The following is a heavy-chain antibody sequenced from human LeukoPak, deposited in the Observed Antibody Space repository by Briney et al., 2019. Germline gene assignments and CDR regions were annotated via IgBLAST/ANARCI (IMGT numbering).Heavy chain of an antibody. D-gene: IGHD3-9*01. Sequence: GASVKASGTASGSTFSSYAISWVRQAPGQGLEWMGGIIPIFGTANYAQTFQGRVTITADESTSTAYMELSSLRSEDTAVYYCARVSLLRYFDWQDYYYYMDVWGKGTTVTISS. CDR1: GSTFSSYA. V-gene: IGHV1-69*01. J-gene: IGHJ6*03. CDR3: ARVSLLRYFDWQDYYYYMDV. CDR2: IIPIFGTA.